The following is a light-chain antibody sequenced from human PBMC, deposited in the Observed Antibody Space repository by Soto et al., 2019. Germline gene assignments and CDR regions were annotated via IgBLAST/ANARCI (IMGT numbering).Light chain of an antibody. CDR1: RDISSS. J-gene: IGKJ2*01. CDR3: YKYNSAPNT. V-gene: IGKV1-27*01. Sequence: DVQMTQSPSSLSASVGDRVTITCRASRDISSSLAWYQQKPGKVPKLLIYAASTLHAGVQSRFSGSGSGTFFTLTINSLKPEDVATYYCYKYNSAPNTFGRGTRLEIK. CDR2: AAS.